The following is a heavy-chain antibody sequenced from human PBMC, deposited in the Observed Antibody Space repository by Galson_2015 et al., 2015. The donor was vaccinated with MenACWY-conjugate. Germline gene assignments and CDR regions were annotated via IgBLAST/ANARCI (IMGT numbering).Heavy chain of an antibody. D-gene: IGHD4-11*01. J-gene: IGHJ3*02. CDR2: ISDNGDRT. V-gene: IGHV3-23*01. Sequence: SLRLSCAASGFTFRSYAMGWVRQAPGKGLEWVSIISDNGDRTYYTDSVRGRFTISRDNSENTLYLQVNSLRVEDTAVYYCAKEKPTTTAFDIWGQGTMATVSS. CDR3: AKEKPTTTAFDI. CDR1: GFTFRSYA.